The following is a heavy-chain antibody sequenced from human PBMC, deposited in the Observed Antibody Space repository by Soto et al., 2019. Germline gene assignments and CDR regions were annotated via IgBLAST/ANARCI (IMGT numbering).Heavy chain of an antibody. CDR2: INHSGTA. J-gene: IGHJ4*02. CDR1: DERFSVYY. CDR3: ARGDYLYDLDF. Sequence: HSDSLSISRAVYDERFSVYYWSWFRQPPGKGLEWIGEINHSGTANYNPSLMSRVSMSRDMSRKQFSLKLTSVTAADTAVYYCARGDYLYDLDFCGQGTLVTVYS. V-gene: IGHV4-34*08. D-gene: IGHD4-17*01.